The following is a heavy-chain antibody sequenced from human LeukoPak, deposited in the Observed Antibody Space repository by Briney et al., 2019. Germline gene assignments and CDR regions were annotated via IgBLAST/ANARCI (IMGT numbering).Heavy chain of an antibody. V-gene: IGHV4-34*01. D-gene: IGHD6-13*01. CDR2: INHSGST. J-gene: IGHJ3*02. CDR3: ATGGPYSSLAWGVGNAFDI. CDR1: GGSFSGYY. Sequence: SETLSLTCAAYGGSFSGYYWSWIRQPPGKGLEWIGEINHSGSTNYNPSLKSRVTISVDTSKNQFSLKLSSVTAADTAVYYCATGGPYSSLAWGVGNAFDIWGQGTMVTVSS.